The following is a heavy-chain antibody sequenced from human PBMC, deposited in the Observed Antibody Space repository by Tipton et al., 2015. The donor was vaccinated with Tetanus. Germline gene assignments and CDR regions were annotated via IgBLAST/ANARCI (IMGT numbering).Heavy chain of an antibody. CDR1: GGSVSSGSYF. J-gene: IGHJ4*02. CDR3: ARGARGYTYG. V-gene: IGHV4-61*01. D-gene: IGHD5-18*01. CDR2: IYYSGTT. Sequence: LRLSCTVSGGSVSSGSYFWSWIRQPPGKGLQWIGYIYYSGTTNYNPSLKSRVTISVDTSKNQFSLNLTSVTAADTAVYYCARGARGYTYGWGQGILVTVSS.